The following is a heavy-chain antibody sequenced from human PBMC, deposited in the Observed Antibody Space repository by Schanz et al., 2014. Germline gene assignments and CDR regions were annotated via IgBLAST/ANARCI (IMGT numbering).Heavy chain of an antibody. Sequence: QVQLVESGGGVVQPGRSLRLSCAASGITLSGYGLHWVRQAPGKGLEWVGFISFDGRNTGYAHSVKGRFTISRDNSKNTVNLRMNSLRAEDTAVYYCAKEKEEVAADGSFFDYWGQGTLVTVSS. CDR2: ISFDGRNT. D-gene: IGHD6-13*01. J-gene: IGHJ4*02. CDR3: AKEKEEVAADGSFFDY. V-gene: IGHV3-30*18. CDR1: GITLSGYG.